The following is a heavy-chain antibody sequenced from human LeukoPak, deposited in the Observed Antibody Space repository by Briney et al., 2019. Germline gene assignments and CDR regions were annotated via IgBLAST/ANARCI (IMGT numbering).Heavy chain of an antibody. J-gene: IGHJ3*02. D-gene: IGHD3-10*01. CDR1: GYTFTDYY. Sequence: ASVKVSCKTSGYTFTDYYIHWVRQAPGQGLEWMGRINPNSGGTDYAQRFQGRVTMTWDTSISTVYMEMTGLRSDDTALLFCARGLSTLWFGEFNDSLDIWGQGTLVTVSS. V-gene: IGHV1-2*02. CDR2: INPNSGGT. CDR3: ARGLSTLWFGEFNDSLDI.